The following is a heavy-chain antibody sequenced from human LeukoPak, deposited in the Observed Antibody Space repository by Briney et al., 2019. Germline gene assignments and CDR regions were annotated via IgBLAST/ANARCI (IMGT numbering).Heavy chain of an antibody. J-gene: IGHJ6*03. V-gene: IGHV4-4*07. CDR2: IYTSGST. CDR1: GGSLSSYY. Sequence: SETLPLTCTVSGGSLSSYYWSWIRQPAGKGLEWIGRIYTSGSTNYNPSLKSRVTMSVDTSKNQFSLKLSSVTAADTAVYYCARDGSSYDFWSGPYYYYYYMDVWGKGTTVTVSS. CDR3: ARDGSSYDFWSGPYYYYYYMDV. D-gene: IGHD3-3*01.